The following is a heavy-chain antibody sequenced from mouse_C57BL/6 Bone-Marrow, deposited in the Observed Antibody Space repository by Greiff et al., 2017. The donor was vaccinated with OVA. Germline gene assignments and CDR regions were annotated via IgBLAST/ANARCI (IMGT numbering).Heavy chain of an antibody. V-gene: IGHV1-55*01. CDR3: ARYSYYSNYY. J-gene: IGHJ2*01. D-gene: IGHD2-5*01. CDR2: IYPGSGST. Sequence: VQLQQPGAELVKPGASVKMSCKASGYTFTSYWITWVKQRPGQGLEWIGDIYPGSGSTNYNEKFKSKATLTVGTSSSTAYMQLSSLTSEDSAVYYCARYSYYSNYYWGQGTTLTVSS. CDR1: GYTFTSYW.